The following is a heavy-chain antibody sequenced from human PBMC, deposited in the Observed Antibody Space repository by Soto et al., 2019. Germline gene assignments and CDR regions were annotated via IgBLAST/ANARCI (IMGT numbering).Heavy chain of an antibody. Sequence: QVQLQESGPGLVKPSQTLSLTCTVSGGSISSGGYYWSWIRQHPGKGLEWIGYIYYLGSTYYNPSLKIRVTISVDTSKNQFSLKLSSVTAADTAVYYCARVRSSWYLIFDYWGQGTLVTVSS. V-gene: IGHV4-31*03. D-gene: IGHD6-13*01. CDR1: GGSISSGGYY. CDR3: ARVRSSWYLIFDY. CDR2: IYYLGST. J-gene: IGHJ4*02.